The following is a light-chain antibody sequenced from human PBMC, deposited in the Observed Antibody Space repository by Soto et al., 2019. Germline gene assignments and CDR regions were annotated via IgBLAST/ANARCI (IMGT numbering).Light chain of an antibody. V-gene: IGLV1-47*01. CDR2: RNN. J-gene: IGLJ1*01. Sequence: QSALTQPPSASGTPGQRVTISCSGSSSNIGSNYVYWYQQLPGTAPKLLIYRNNQRPSGVPDRFSGSKSGTSASLAISGLRSEDEADYYCAAWDDSLSAVFGTGTKLTVL. CDR1: SSNIGSNY. CDR3: AAWDDSLSAV.